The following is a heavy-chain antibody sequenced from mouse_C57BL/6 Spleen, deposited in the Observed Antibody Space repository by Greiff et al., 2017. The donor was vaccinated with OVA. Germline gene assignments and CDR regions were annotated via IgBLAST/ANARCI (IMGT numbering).Heavy chain of an antibody. Sequence: EVQRVESGGGLVKPGGSLKLSCAASGFTFSSYAMSWVRQTPGKRLEWVATISAGGSYTYYPDNVQGRFTISRDKAKNNRYMQMSKLKSEDTAMYYCATGATVPYYFDYWGQGTTLTVAS. CDR3: ATGATVPYYFDY. D-gene: IGHD1-1*01. CDR2: ISAGGSYT. J-gene: IGHJ2*01. V-gene: IGHV5-4*01. CDR1: GFTFSSYA.